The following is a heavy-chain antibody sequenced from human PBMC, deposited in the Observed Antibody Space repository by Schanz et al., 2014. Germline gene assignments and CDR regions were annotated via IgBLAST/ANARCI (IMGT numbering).Heavy chain of an antibody. V-gene: IGHV3-23*01. J-gene: IGHJ4*02. CDR2: ITRQGTT. Sequence: EVQLLESGGRLVQPGGSLRLSCTVSGFTVNNYAMNWVRQAPGRGLEWVSGITRQGTTYYGDFVRGRFSISRDLSSNTLYLQMNSLRADDSAIYYCAKDHPSSGWPAVDVWGQGTQVTVSS. D-gene: IGHD6-19*01. CDR1: GFTVNNYA. CDR3: AKDHPSSGWPAVDV.